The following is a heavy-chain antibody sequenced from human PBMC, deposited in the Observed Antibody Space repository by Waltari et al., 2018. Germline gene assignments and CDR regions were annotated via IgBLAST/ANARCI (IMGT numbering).Heavy chain of an antibody. CDR3: ARTGRGNHYDSSDFQY. V-gene: IGHV3-30*02. CDR2: IRYDGSNK. D-gene: IGHD3-22*01. J-gene: IGHJ1*01. CDR1: GGSFSGYY. Sequence: QVQLQQWGAGLLKPSETLSLTCAVYGGSFSGYYWSWIRQPPGKGLEWVAFIRYDGSNKYYADSVKGRFTISRDNSKNTLYLQMNSLRAEDTAVYYCARTGRGNHYDSSDFQYWGQGTLVTVSS.